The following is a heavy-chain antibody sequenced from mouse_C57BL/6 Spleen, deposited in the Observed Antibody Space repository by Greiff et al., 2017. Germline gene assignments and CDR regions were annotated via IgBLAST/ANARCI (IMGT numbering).Heavy chain of an antibody. CDR2: ISSGSSTI. Sequence: EVMLVESGGGLVKPGGSLKLPCAASGFTFSDYGIHWVRQAPEKGLEWVAYISSGSSTIYYADTVKGRFTISRDNAKNTLCLQMTSLRSEDTAMYYCARGHGYPWFAYWGQGTLVTVSA. D-gene: IGHD2-2*01. CDR3: ARGHGYPWFAY. CDR1: GFTFSDYG. V-gene: IGHV5-17*01. J-gene: IGHJ3*01.